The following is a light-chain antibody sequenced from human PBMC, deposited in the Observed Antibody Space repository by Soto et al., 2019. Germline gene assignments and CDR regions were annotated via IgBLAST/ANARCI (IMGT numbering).Light chain of an antibody. J-gene: IGKJ1*01. Sequence: EIVMTQSPAPLSVSPGERATLSCMASQSVRSNLAWYQQKPGQAPRLIIYLASNRAAGVPARFSGSWSGTDCTLTISDVEPEDVAVYYCHQRQSWPRTLGQGTKVDIK. CDR2: LAS. CDR3: HQRQSWPRT. V-gene: IGKV3-11*01. CDR1: QSVRSN.